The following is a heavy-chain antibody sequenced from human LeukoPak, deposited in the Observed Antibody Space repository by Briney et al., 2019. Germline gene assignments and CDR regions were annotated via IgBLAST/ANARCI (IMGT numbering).Heavy chain of an antibody. J-gene: IGHJ6*02. CDR3: ARTLRFFRFLDV. D-gene: IGHD3-3*01. CDR1: GFTFNNYW. Sequence: GGSLRLSCAASGFTFNNYWMSWVRQAPEKGLEWVANIKPDGSETYSVDSVKGRFTISRDNAKNSLYLQMNSLRAEDTAVYYCARTLRFFRFLDVWGQGTTVTVSS. CDR2: IKPDGSET. V-gene: IGHV3-7*03.